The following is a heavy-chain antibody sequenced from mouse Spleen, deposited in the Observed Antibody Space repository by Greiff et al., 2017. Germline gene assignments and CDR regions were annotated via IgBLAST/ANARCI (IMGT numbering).Heavy chain of an antibody. V-gene: IGHV14-4*01. CDR1: GFNIKDDY. CDR2: IDPENGDT. CDR3: TSPANWAWFAY. J-gene: IGHJ3*01. Sequence: EVHLVESGAELVRPGASVKLSCTASGFNIKDDYMHWVKQRPEQGLEWIGWIDPENGDTEYASKFQGKATITADTSSNTAYLQLSSLTSEDTAVYYCTSPANWAWFAYWGQGTLVTVSA. D-gene: IGHD4-1*01.